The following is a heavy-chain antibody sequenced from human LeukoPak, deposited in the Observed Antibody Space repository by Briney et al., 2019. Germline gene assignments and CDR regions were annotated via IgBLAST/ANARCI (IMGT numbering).Heavy chain of an antibody. Sequence: SETLSVTCTVSGGSIISYYWSWIRQPRGKGLEWIGYIYTSGSTNYNPSLKSRVTISVDTSKNQFSLKLSSVTAADTAVYYCARLSRVVPDFSYYYYYYMDVWGKGTTVTVSS. V-gene: IGHV4-4*09. D-gene: IGHD2-2*01. CDR2: IYTSGST. CDR3: ARLSRVVPDFSYYYYYYMDV. CDR1: GGSIISYY. J-gene: IGHJ6*03.